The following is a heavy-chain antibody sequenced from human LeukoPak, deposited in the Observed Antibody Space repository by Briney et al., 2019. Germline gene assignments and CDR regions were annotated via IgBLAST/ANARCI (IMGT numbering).Heavy chain of an antibody. CDR3: AVLGYCSSTSCYTGYFQH. CDR1: GFTVSSNY. D-gene: IGHD2-2*02. Sequence: GGSLRLSCAASGFTVSSNYMSWVRQAPGKGLEWVSVIYSGGSTYYADSVKSRFTISRDNSKNTLYLQMNSLRAEDTAVYYCAVLGYCSSTSCYTGYFQHWGQGTLVTVSS. CDR2: IYSGGST. J-gene: IGHJ1*01. V-gene: IGHV3-66*02.